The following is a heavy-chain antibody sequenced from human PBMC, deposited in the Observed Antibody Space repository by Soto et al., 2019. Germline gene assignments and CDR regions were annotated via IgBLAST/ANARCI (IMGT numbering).Heavy chain of an antibody. CDR3: AADLPGHGGGYEFDY. J-gene: IGHJ4*01. V-gene: IGHV3-15*07. CDR1: GFTFSNAW. Sequence: PGGSLRLSCAASGFTFSNAWMNWVRQAPGKGLEWVGRIKSKSDRGTTDHAAPVKGRFTISSDDSKNTVYLQMNSLRTEDTALYYCAADLPGHGGGYEFDYWGQGT. D-gene: IGHD2-15*01. CDR2: IKSKSDRGTT.